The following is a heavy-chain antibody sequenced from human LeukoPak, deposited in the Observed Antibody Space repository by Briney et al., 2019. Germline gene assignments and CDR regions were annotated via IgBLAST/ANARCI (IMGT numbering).Heavy chain of an antibody. J-gene: IGHJ6*03. CDR1: GGSISTYY. Sequence: MPSETLSLTCSVSGGSISTYYWSWIRQPPGKGLEWIGSMFHSGRPNYNPSLRRRVTISVDTSKNQFSLKLSSVTATDAGVYYCARNSLGDDYATGWFYYYMDVWGKGTTVTVSS. V-gene: IGHV4-59*01. D-gene: IGHD3-10*01. CDR2: MFHSGRP. CDR3: ARNSLGDDYATGWFYYYMDV.